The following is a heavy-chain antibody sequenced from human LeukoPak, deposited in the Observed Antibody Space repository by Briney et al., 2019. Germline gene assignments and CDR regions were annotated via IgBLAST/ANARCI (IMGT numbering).Heavy chain of an antibody. CDR2: INAGNGNT. J-gene: IGHJ6*02. CDR1: GYTFTSYA. V-gene: IGHV1-3*01. Sequence: GASVKVSCKASGYTFTSYAMHWVRQAPGQRLEWMGWINAGNGNTKYSQKFQGRVTITRDTSASTAYMELSSLRSEDTAVYYCARLEAAAGPYHYYYGMDVWGQGTTVTVSS. CDR3: ARLEAAAGPYHYYYGMDV. D-gene: IGHD6-13*01.